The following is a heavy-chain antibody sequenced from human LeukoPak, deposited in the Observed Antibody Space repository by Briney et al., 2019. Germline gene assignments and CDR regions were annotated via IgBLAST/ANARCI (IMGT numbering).Heavy chain of an antibody. J-gene: IGHJ4*02. CDR1: GYSISSGYY. Sequence: SETLSLTCTVSGYSISSGYYWGWIRQPPGKGLKWIGSIYHSGSTYYNPSLKSRVTISVDTSKNQFSLKLSSVTAADTAVYYCAREGSSWYYFDYWGQGTLVTVSS. CDR2: IYHSGST. CDR3: AREGSSWYYFDY. D-gene: IGHD6-13*01. V-gene: IGHV4-38-2*02.